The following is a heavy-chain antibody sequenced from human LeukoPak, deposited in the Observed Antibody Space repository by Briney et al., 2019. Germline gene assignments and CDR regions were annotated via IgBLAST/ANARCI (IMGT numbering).Heavy chain of an antibody. CDR3: VRGEKDYYYGLDV. V-gene: IGHV3-53*01. J-gene: IGHJ6*02. D-gene: IGHD1-26*01. CDR2: SYSTGNT. CDR1: GFTFSTYG. Sequence: GGSLRLSCAASGFTFSTYGMNWVRQAPGKGLEWVSASYSTGNTYYADSVKGRFTMFRDNSENTVYLEMSSLRAEDSAMYYCVRGEKDYYYGLDVWGQGTTVTVSS.